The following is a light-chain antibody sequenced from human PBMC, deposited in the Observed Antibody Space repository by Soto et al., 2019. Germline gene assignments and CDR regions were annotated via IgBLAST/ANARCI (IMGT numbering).Light chain of an antibody. V-gene: IGLV3-21*02. CDR3: QVWDSTSDHLYV. Sequence: SYELTQPPSVSVAPGQTARITGGGTKIESKGVQWYQQKPGQAPVLVLYDHSDRPSGISERFSGSNSGSTATLTISRVEAGDEADYYCQVWDSTSDHLYVFGPGTKVTVL. CDR1: KIESKG. CDR2: DHS. J-gene: IGLJ1*01.